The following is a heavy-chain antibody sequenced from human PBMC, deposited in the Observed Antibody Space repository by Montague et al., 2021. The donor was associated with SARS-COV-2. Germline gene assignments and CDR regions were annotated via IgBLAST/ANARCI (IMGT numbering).Heavy chain of an antibody. Sequence: SETLSFTCSVSGASIKTFYWGWIRQPPGGGLEWIGYMFDGGSAIYNPSLKSRVTISLDTSKNQFSLSLTSVTAADTAVYYCARDRGIAQRIDTWGQGTNVIVTS. CDR3: ARDRGIAQRIDT. CDR2: MFDGGSA. CDR1: GASIKTFY. V-gene: IGHV4-59*01. D-gene: IGHD6-13*01. J-gene: IGHJ3*02.